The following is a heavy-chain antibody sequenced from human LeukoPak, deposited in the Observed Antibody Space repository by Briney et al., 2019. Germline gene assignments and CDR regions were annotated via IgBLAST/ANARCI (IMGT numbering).Heavy chain of an antibody. CDR3: ARSIKRRMLVAPYFDY. J-gene: IGHJ4*02. CDR2: ISSSGSTI. CDR1: GFTFSDYY. Sequence: PGGSLRLSCAASGFTFSDYYMSWIRQAPGKGLEWVSYISSSGSTIYYANSVKGRFTISRDNAKNSLYLQMNSLRAEDTAVYYCARSIKRRMLVAPYFDYWGQGTLVTVSS. V-gene: IGHV3-11*01. D-gene: IGHD3-22*01.